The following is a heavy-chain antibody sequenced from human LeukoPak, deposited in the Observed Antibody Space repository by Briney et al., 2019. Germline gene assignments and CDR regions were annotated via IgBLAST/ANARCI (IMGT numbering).Heavy chain of an antibody. CDR2: ISGDGGST. CDR3: AKDISGTQYYYYYYGMDV. CDR1: GFTFDDYA. J-gene: IGHJ6*02. V-gene: IGHV3-43*02. Sequence: GGSLRLSCAASGFTFDDYAMHWVRQAPGKGLEWVSLISGDGGSTYYAGSVKGRFTISRDNSKNSLYLQMNSLRTEDTALYYCAKDISGTQYYYYYYGMDVWGQGTTVTVSS. D-gene: IGHD1-7*01.